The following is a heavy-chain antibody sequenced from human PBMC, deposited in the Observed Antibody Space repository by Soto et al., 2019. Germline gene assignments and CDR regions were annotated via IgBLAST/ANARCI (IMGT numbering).Heavy chain of an antibody. D-gene: IGHD1-26*01. V-gene: IGHV4-39*01. CDR2: IYYSGST. J-gene: IGHJ4*02. CDR1: GGSISSSSYY. CDR3: ARQGGSYPFDY. Sequence: QLQLQELGPGLVKPSETLSLTCTVSGGSISSSSYYWGWIRQPPGKGLEWIGSIYYSGSTYYNPSLKSRVTISVDTSKNQFSLKLSSVTAADTAVYYCARQGGSYPFDYWGQGTLVTVSS.